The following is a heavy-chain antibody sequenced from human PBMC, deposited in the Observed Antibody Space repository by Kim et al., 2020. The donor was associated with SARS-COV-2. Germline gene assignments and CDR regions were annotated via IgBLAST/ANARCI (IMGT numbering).Heavy chain of an antibody. Sequence: YADSVKGRVTISRDNATNSLYLQMNSLRAEDTALYYCAKIAAADHDAFDIWGQGTMVTVSS. D-gene: IGHD6-13*01. CDR3: AKIAAADHDAFDI. V-gene: IGHV3-9*01. J-gene: IGHJ3*02.